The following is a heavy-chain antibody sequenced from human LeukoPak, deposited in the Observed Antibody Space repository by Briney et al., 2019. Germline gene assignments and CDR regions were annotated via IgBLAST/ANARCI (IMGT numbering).Heavy chain of an antibody. J-gene: IGHJ4*02. V-gene: IGHV1-69*13. CDR3: ARQGSGRIDY. CDR2: IIPIFGAP. CDR1: GGTFSSYG. Sequence: ASVKVSCKASGGTFSSYGISWVRQAPGQGLEWMGGIIPIFGAPDYAQKFQGRVTISADESTSTAYMELSRLRSEDTAVYYCARQGSGRIDYWGQGTLVTVSS. D-gene: IGHD6-19*01.